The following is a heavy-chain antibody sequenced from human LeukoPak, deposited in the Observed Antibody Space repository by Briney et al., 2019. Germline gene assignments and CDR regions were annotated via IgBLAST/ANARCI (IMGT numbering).Heavy chain of an antibody. Sequence: GGSLRPSCAASGFTFSNYVMSWVRQAPGKGLEWVSTISGSGDSTYSADSVKGRFTISRDNSKNTLYLQMKSLRAEDTAVYYCARVLRGWYLGLDYWGQGTLVTVSS. D-gene: IGHD6-19*01. CDR3: ARVLRGWYLGLDY. V-gene: IGHV3-23*01. J-gene: IGHJ4*02. CDR1: GFTFSNYV. CDR2: ISGSGDST.